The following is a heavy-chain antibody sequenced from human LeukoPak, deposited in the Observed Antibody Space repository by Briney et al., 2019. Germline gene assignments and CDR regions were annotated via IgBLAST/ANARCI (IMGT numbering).Heavy chain of an antibody. J-gene: IGHJ4*02. V-gene: IGHV3-23*01. Sequence: GGSLRLSCAASGFTFSSYAMSWVRQAPGKGLEWVSAISGSGGSTYHADSVKGRFTISRDNSKNTLYLQMNSLRAEDTALYYCARDSDHYDSSGYFLGIMEGPYWGQGTLVTVSS. CDR1: GFTFSSYA. CDR2: ISGSGGST. CDR3: ARDSDHYDSSGYFLGIMEGPY. D-gene: IGHD3-22*01.